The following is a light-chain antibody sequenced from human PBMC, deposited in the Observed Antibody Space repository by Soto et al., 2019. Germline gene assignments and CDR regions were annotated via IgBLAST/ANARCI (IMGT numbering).Light chain of an antibody. V-gene: IGKV3-20*01. CDR2: GAS. Sequence: VLAQSPATLSVSPGERAALCCRASRNVGSKLAWYMQKPGQSPRLLISGASTRAADFPDRFSGSGSGTDFTLTISRLEPEDFAVYYCQQYGSSGTFGQGTKV. CDR3: QQYGSSGT. CDR1: RNVGSK. J-gene: IGKJ1*01.